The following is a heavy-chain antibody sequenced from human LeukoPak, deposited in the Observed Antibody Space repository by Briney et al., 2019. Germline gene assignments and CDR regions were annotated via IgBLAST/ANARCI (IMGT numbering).Heavy chain of an antibody. CDR1: GFTFSSYA. D-gene: IGHD3-9*01. CDR2: ISYDGSNK. V-gene: IGHV3-30*04. J-gene: IGHJ6*03. Sequence: GRSLRLFCAASGFTFSSYAMHWVRQAPGKGLEWVAVISYDGSNKYYADSVKGRFTISRDNSKNTLYLQMNSLRAEDTAVYYCARDSAYFDWLTVYYYYYYMDVWGKGTTVTVSS. CDR3: ARDSAYFDWLTVYYYYYYMDV.